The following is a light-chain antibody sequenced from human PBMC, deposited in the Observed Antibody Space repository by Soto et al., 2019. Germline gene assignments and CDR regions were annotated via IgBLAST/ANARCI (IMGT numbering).Light chain of an antibody. V-gene: IGKV1-5*03. J-gene: IGKJ2*01. CDR2: KAS. Sequence: DIQMTQSPSTLSASVGDRVTITCRASQSISAWLAWYQQKPGKAPKLLIYKASSLQSGVPSRFSGGGSGTEFTLTISGLLPDDFATYYCQHYNRFTYTFGQGTKLEI. CDR1: QSISAW. CDR3: QHYNRFTYT.